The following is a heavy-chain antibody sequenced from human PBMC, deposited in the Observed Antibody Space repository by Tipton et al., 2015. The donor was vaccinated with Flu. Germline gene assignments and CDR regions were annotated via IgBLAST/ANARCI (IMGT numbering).Heavy chain of an antibody. D-gene: IGHD2-2*02. CDR2: VYHGGTT. V-gene: IGHV4-38-2*02. J-gene: IGHJ6*02. Sequence: TLSLTCAVSGYSISSGYYWARIRQPPGKGLEWIGCVYHGGTTYYNPSLKSRVTISVDTSKNQFSLKLSSVTAADTAVYYCAREDIVVVPAAIEVYYYYGMDVWGQGTTVTVSS. CDR1: GYSISSGYY. CDR3: AREDIVVVPAAIEVYYYYGMDV.